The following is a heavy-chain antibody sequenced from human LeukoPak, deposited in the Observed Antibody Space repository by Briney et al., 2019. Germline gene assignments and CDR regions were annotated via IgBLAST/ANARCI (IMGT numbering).Heavy chain of an antibody. CDR3: AREGGYGDIDS. CDR2: ISGSGIST. D-gene: IGHD4-17*01. V-gene: IGHV3-23*01. CDR1: GFTFSSYA. Sequence: GGSLRLSCAASGFTFSSYAMNWVRQPPGKGLEWVSGISGSGISTYYADSVKGRFTISRDNSKNTLYLQMNSLRAEDTAVYYCAREGGYGDIDSWGQGTLVTVSS. J-gene: IGHJ4*02.